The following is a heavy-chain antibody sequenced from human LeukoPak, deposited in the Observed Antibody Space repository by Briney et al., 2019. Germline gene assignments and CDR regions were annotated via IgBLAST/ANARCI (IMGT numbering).Heavy chain of an antibody. CDR1: GNSISRGDNY. V-gene: IGHV4-61*02. CDR2: IYTSGIT. Sequence: TLSLTCTVSGNSISRGDNYSSWIRQPAGKGLEWIGRIYTSGITNYIPFLKSRVTLSGDTSKNQLSLRLSSVTAADTAVYYCARASYSYDINGWVPFDYWGQGTLVTVSS. D-gene: IGHD3-22*01. J-gene: IGHJ4*02. CDR3: ARASYSYDINGWVPFDY.